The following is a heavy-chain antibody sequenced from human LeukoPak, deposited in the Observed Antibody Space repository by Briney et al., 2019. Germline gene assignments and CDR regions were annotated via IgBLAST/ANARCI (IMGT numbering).Heavy chain of an antibody. J-gene: IGHJ5*02. CDR1: GDSVSSNSAA. CDR2: TCYRSKWYN. Sequence: SQTLSLTCAISGDSVSSNSAAWNWIRQSPSRGLEWLGRTCYRSKWYNDYAVSVKSRITINPDTSKNQFSLQLNSVTPEDTAVYYCAREAWDYDILTGYQYSNWFDPWGQGTLVTVSS. D-gene: IGHD3-9*01. CDR3: AREAWDYDILTGYQYSNWFDP. V-gene: IGHV6-1*01.